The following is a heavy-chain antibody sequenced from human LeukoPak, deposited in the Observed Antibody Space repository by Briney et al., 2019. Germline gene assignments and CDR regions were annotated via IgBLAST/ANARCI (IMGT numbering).Heavy chain of an antibody. Sequence: SVKVSCKASGGIFSNYAISWVRQAPGQGLEWMGGIIPIFGTANYAQKFQGRVTITTDESTGTAYMELSSLRSEDTAAYYCARGPELERFDYWGQGTLVTVSS. D-gene: IGHD1-1*01. V-gene: IGHV1-69*05. CDR3: ARGPELERFDY. CDR2: IIPIFGTA. J-gene: IGHJ4*02. CDR1: GGIFSNYA.